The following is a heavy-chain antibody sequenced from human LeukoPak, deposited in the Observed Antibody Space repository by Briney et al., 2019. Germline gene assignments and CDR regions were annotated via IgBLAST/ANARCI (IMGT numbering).Heavy chain of an antibody. CDR1: GGSISSYY. CDR2: IYYSGST. J-gene: IGHJ4*02. CDR3: ARASSGWYEFDY. Sequence: SETLSLTCTVSGGSISSYYWNWIRQPPGKGLEWIGYIYYSGSTNYNPSLKSRVTISVDTSKNQFSLKLSSVTAADTAVYYCARASSGWYEFDYWGQGTLVTVSS. V-gene: IGHV4-59*01. D-gene: IGHD6-19*01.